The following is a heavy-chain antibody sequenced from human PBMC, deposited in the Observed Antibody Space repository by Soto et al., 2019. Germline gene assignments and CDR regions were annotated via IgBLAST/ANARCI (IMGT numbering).Heavy chain of an antibody. CDR1: GGSISSYY. CDR2: IYYSGST. V-gene: IGHV4-59*08. CDR3: ARLEGLATISYYFDF. Sequence: PSETLCLTCTVSGGSISSYYWSWIRQPPGKGLEWIGYIYYSGSTNYNPSLKSRVTISVDTSKNQFSLKLNSVTAADSAVYFCARLEGLATISYYFDFWGQGAQVTVSS. J-gene: IGHJ4*02. D-gene: IGHD3-9*01.